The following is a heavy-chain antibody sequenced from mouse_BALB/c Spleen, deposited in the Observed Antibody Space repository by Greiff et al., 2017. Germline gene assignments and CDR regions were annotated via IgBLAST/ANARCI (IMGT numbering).Heavy chain of an antibody. CDR2: IWAGGST. CDR3: ARDGYDYAWFAY. D-gene: IGHD2-4*01. CDR1: GFSLTSYG. J-gene: IGHJ3*01. V-gene: IGHV2-9*02. Sequence: VKLMESGPGLVAPSQSLSITCTVSGFSLTSYGVHWVRQPPGKGLEWLGVIWAGGSTNYNSALMSRLSISKDNSKSQVFLKMNSLQTDDTAMYYCARDGYDYAWFAYWGQGTLVTVSA.